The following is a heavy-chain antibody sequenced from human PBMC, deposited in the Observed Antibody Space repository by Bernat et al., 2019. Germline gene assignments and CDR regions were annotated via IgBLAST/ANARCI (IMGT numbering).Heavy chain of an antibody. Sequence: EVQLVQSGAAVKKPGESLKISCKASGYSFTNYWLGWVRQMPGKGLEWMGIIYPGDSETRYSPSFPGEVTISADKSVSTAYLQWSGLKASDTAMYYCARRYCSGGTCPNNWFDPWGQGTLVTVSS. J-gene: IGHJ5*02. CDR3: ARRYCSGGTCPNNWFDP. V-gene: IGHV5-51*01. CDR1: GYSFTNYW. CDR2: IYPGDSET. D-gene: IGHD2-15*01.